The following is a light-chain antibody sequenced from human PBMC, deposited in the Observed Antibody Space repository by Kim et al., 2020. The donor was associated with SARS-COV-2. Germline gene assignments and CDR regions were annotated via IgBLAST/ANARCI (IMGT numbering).Light chain of an antibody. J-gene: IGKJ2*01. CDR1: QSLSSSY. V-gene: IGKV3-20*01. CDR2: GAS. CDR3: QQYGSSPRT. Sequence: PGERATLSCRASQSLSSSYLAWSHQKPGQAPRLLIYGASSRATGIPDRFSGSGSGTDFTLTISRLEPEDFAVYYCQQYGSSPRTFGQGTKLEI.